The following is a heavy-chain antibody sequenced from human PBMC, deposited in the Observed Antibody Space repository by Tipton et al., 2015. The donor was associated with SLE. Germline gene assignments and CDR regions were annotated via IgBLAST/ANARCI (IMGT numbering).Heavy chain of an antibody. Sequence: TLSLTCAVSGGSISSSNWWSWVRQPPGKGLEWIGEIYHSGSTSYNPSLKSRVTISVDTSKNQFSLKLGSVTAADTAVYYCARPSSSGAFDIWGQGTMVTVSS. D-gene: IGHD1-26*01. CDR3: ARPSSSGAFDI. CDR1: GGSISSSNW. CDR2: IYHSGST. J-gene: IGHJ3*02. V-gene: IGHV4-4*02.